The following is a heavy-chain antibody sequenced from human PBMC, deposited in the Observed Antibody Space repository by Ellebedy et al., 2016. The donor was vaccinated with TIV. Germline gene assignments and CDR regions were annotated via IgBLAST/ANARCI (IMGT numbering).Heavy chain of an antibody. CDR2: INPNSGGT. CDR1: GYTFTGYY. D-gene: IGHD3-3*01. CDR3: ARVRVDDFWSGYSY. Sequence: ASVKVSCXASGYTFTGYYMHWVRQAPGQGLEWMGWINPNSGGTNYAQKFQGRVTMTRDTSISTAYMELSRLRSDDTAVYYCARVRVDDFWSGYSYWGQGTLVTVSS. V-gene: IGHV1-2*02. J-gene: IGHJ4*02.